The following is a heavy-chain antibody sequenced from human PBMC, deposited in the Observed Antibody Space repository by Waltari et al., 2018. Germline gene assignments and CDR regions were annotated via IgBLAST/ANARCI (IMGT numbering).Heavy chain of an antibody. J-gene: IGHJ5*02. CDR1: GGSISSGDYY. CDR3: AREPGSSWYGRWFDP. D-gene: IGHD6-13*01. V-gene: IGHV4-30-4*08. CDR2: TYYGSIR. Sequence: QVQLQESGPGLVKPSQTLSPTCNVSGGSISSGDYYWSWTRQPPGQGLEWMGDTYYGSIRLYHPPLYRLVTISVDTSMNPFSLKLSSVPAADTSVYYCAREPGSSWYGRWFDPWGQGTLVTVSS.